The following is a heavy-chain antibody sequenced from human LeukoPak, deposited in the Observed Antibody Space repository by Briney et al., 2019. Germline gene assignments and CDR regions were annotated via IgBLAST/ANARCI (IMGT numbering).Heavy chain of an antibody. D-gene: IGHD5-18*01. J-gene: IGHJ4*02. CDR2: INQEGSEK. CDR3: ARLRYTYGKNFDY. V-gene: IGHV3-7*01. CDR1: GFTFRAYW. Sequence: GGSLSLSCAASGFTFRAYWMSWVRQAPGKGLEWVANINQEGSEKDYVDSVKGRFTISRDNAKNSLYLQMNTLRAEDTAVYFCARLRYTYGKNFDYWGQGALVTVSS.